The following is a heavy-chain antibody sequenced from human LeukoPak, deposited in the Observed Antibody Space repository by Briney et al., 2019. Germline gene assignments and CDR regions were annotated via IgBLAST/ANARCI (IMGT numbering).Heavy chain of an antibody. D-gene: IGHD3-22*01. CDR1: GYTFTSYG. CDR2: ISAYNGNT. J-gene: IGHJ4*02. CDR3: ARDQRAYYYDSSGYPFDY. V-gene: IGHV1-18*01. Sequence: ASVKVSCKASGYTFTSYGISWVRQAPGQGLEWMGWISAYNGNTNYAQKLQGRVTMTTDTSTSTAYVELRSLRSDDTAVYYCARDQRAYYYDSSGYPFDYWGQGTLVTVSS.